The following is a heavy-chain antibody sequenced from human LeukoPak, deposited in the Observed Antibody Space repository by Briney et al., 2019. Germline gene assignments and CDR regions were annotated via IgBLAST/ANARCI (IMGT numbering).Heavy chain of an antibody. J-gene: IGHJ5*02. V-gene: IGHV1-18*01. CDR3: ARDQELGNWFDP. CDR1: GYTFTSYG. Sequence: SVKVSCKASGYTFTSYGISWVRQAPGQGREGMGWISAYNGKTNYAQKLQGRVTMTTDTSTSTAYMELRSLRSDDTAVYYCARDQELGNWFDPWGQGTLVTVSS. D-gene: IGHD1-26*01. CDR2: ISAYNGKT.